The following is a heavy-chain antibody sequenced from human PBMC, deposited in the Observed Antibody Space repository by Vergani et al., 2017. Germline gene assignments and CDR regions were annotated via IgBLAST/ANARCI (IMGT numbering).Heavy chain of an antibody. Sequence: QVQLVQSGAEVKKPGASVKVSCKASGYTFTGYYMHWVRQAPGQGLEWMGWINPNSGGTNYAQKFQGRVTMTRDTSISTAYMELSRLRSDDTAVYYCARXYMVRGVIHNWFDPWGQGTLVTVSS. CDR1: GYTFTGYY. V-gene: IGHV1-2*02. CDR2: INPNSGGT. D-gene: IGHD3-10*01. J-gene: IGHJ5*02. CDR3: ARXYMVRGVIHNWFDP.